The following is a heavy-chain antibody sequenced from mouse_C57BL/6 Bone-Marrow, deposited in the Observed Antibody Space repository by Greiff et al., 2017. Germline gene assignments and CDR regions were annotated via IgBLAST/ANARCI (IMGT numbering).Heavy chain of an antibody. CDR3: ARGYDGYYFDY. J-gene: IGHJ2*01. CDR2: ISYSGST. V-gene: IGHV3-8*01. Sequence: EVQLQQSGPGLAKPSQTLSLTCSVTGYSITSDYWNWIRQFPGNKLEYMGYISYSGSTYYNPSLKSRISITRDTSKNQYYLQLNSVTTEDTATYCGARGYDGYYFDYWGQGTTLTVSS. CDR1: GYSITSDY. D-gene: IGHD2-3*01.